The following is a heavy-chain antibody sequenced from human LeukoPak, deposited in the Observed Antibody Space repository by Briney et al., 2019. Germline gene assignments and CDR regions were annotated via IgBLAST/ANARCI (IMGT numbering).Heavy chain of an antibody. D-gene: IGHD3-3*01. CDR3: AKDDFWSGYSFDY. V-gene: IGHV3-23*01. J-gene: IGHJ4*02. CDR1: RFTFSSYA. CDR2: ISGSGGST. Sequence: TGGSLRLSGAASRFTFSSYAMSWVRQAPGKGLEWVSAISGSGGSTYYADSVKGRFTISRDNSKNTLYLQMNSLRAEDTAVYYCAKDDFWSGYSFDYWGQGTLVTVSS.